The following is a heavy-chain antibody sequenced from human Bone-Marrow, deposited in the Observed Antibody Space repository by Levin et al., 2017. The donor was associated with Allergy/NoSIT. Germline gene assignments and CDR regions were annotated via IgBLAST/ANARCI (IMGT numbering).Heavy chain of an antibody. CDR1: GFTFSDYY. D-gene: IGHD3-10*01. J-gene: IGHJ2*01. CDR3: ARDYYGSGNHYWYFDL. Sequence: GESLKISCAASGFTFSDYYMSWIRQAPGKGLEWVSYISSSSSYTNYADSVKGRFTISRDNAKNSLYLQMNSLRAEDTAVYYCARDYYGSGNHYWYFDLWGRGTLVTVSS. CDR2: ISSSSSYT. V-gene: IGHV3-11*05.